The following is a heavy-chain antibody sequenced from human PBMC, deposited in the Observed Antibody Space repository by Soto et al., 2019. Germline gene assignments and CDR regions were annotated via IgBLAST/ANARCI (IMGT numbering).Heavy chain of an antibody. CDR2: IKNKTDGGTA. CDR1: GFSCSNAL. D-gene: IGHD3-3*01. J-gene: IGHJ4*02. V-gene: IGHV3-15*01. Sequence: GGSLRLSCAASGFSCSNALMSWVRLTPGKGLEWVGRIKNKTDGGTADYPAPVRDRFTISRDDSRSMLYLQMNSLKTEDTAVYYCITDPYYDFWSGYHFDYWGQATLVTVSS. CDR3: ITDPYYDFWSGYHFDY.